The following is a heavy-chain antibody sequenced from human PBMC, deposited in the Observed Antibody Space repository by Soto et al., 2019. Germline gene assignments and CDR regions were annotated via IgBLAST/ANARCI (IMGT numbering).Heavy chain of an antibody. CDR3: ARGTTVTTTPTYYYMDV. CDR1: GYTFSSYA. J-gene: IGHJ6*03. V-gene: IGHV1-18*01. CDR2: VSPYNGNT. D-gene: IGHD2-15*01. Sequence: QVQLVQSGPEVKKPGASVKVSCKASGYTFSSYAISWVRQAPGHAREWMGWVSPYNGNTNYAQNLQDRVSMTTDTYTTTAYMELRSLRSDDTAVYYCARGTTVTTTPTYYYMDVWGSGTAVTVSS.